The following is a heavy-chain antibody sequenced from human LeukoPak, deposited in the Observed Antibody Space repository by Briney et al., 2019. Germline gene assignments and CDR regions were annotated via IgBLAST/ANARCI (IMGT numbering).Heavy chain of an antibody. D-gene: IGHD4-11*01. J-gene: IGHJ4*02. CDR3: ASSTTVTTSFDY. CDR2: INPNSGGT. V-gene: IGHV1-2*04. Sequence: ASVTVSCKASGYTFTGYYMHWVRQAPGQGLEWMGWINPNSGGTNYAQKFQGWVTVTRDTSISTAYMELSRLRSDDTAVYYCASSTTVTTSFDYWGQGTLVTVSS. CDR1: GYTFTGYY.